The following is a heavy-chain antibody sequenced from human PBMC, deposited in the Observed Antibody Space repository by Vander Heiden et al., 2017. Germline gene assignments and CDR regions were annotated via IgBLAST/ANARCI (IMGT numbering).Heavy chain of an antibody. CDR2: MNPNSGNT. V-gene: IGHV1-8*01. CDR3: ARGWIWFKDTAMVPLNDYYYGMDV. J-gene: IGHJ6*02. CDR1: GYTFTRYD. D-gene: IGHD5-18*01. Sequence: QVQLVQSGAEVKKPWASVKVSCKASGYTFTRYDINWVSQATGQGLEWMGWMNPNSGNTGYAQKFQGRVTMTRNTSISTAYMELSSLRSEDTAVYYCARGWIWFKDTAMVPLNDYYYGMDVWGQGTTVTVSS.